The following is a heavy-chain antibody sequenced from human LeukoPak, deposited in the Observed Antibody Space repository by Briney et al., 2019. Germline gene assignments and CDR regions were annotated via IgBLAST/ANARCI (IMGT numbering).Heavy chain of an antibody. V-gene: IGHV4-39*01. Sequence: SETLSLTCTVSGGSISSSAYYWGWIRQTPGKGLEWIGSMFYSGSTNYNPSLKSRITIAVDTSKNQFFLKLSSVTAADTAVYYCTRQCSNFWSEYWGQGTLVTVSS. CDR1: GGSISSSAYY. D-gene: IGHD3-3*01. CDR2: MFYSGST. J-gene: IGHJ4*02. CDR3: TRQCSNFWSEY.